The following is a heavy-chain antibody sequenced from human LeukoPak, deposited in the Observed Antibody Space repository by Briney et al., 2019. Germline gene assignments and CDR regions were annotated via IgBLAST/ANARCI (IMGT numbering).Heavy chain of an antibody. J-gene: IGHJ4*02. D-gene: IGHD7-27*01. V-gene: IGHV4-61*01. CDR2: IYYSGST. CDR1: GDSISSSSYY. CDR3: ARDREWELGFFPTDTHPMRYFDY. Sequence: PSETLSLTCTVSGDSISSSSYYWSWIRQPPGKGLEWIGYIYYSGSTNYNPSLKSRVTISVDTSKNQFSLKLSSVTAADTAVYYCARDREWELGFFPTDTHPMRYFDYWGQGTLVTVSS.